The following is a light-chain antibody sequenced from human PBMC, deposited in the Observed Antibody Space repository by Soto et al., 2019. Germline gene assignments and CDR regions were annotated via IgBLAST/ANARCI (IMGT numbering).Light chain of an antibody. Sequence: QSVLTQPPSASGTPGQRVTISCSGSSSNIGSNNVNWYQQLPGTAPKLLMFSNTQRPSGVPDRFSGSRSGTSASLAISGLQSEDEADYYCAAWDDSLNGAVFGGGTKLTVL. J-gene: IGLJ2*01. CDR1: SSNIGSNN. CDR2: SNT. V-gene: IGLV1-44*01. CDR3: AAWDDSLNGAV.